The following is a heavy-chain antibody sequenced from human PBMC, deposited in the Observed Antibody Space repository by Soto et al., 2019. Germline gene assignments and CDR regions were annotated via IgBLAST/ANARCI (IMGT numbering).Heavy chain of an antibody. CDR2: ISGSGGST. J-gene: IGHJ4*02. Sequence: GWSLRLSCAASGFTFSSYAMSWVRQAPGKGLEWVSAISGSGGSTYYADSVKGRLTISRDNSKNTLYLQMKSLRAEDTAVYYCAKLGIAVAATDYCGPGTLVTVSS. D-gene: IGHD6-19*01. CDR3: AKLGIAVAATDY. V-gene: IGHV3-23*01. CDR1: GFTFSSYA.